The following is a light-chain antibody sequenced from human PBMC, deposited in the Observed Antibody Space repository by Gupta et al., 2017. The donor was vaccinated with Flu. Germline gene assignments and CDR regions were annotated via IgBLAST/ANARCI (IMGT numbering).Light chain of an antibody. CDR2: DNN. V-gene: IGLV3-19*01. Sequence: TVRITCQRDFLRSYYTSWYQQKPGQAPIIVIFDNNNRPSGIPDRFSGSTSGNTASLTITGAQAEDEADYYCKSRDSSSNVLFGGGTKLTVL. CDR3: KSRDSSSNVL. CDR1: FLRSYY. J-gene: IGLJ2*01.